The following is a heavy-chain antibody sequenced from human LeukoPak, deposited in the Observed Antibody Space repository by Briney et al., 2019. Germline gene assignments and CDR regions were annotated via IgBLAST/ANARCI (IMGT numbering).Heavy chain of an antibody. J-gene: IGHJ4*02. Sequence: GRSLRLSCAASGFTFDDYAMHWVRQAPGKGLEWVSSISSSSSYIYYADSVKGRFTISRDNAKNSLYLQMNSLRAEDTAVYYCASVVPAAIEEGYYWGQGTLVTVSS. CDR2: ISSSSSYI. CDR3: ASVVPAAIEEGYY. D-gene: IGHD2-2*02. CDR1: GFTFDDYA. V-gene: IGHV3-21*01.